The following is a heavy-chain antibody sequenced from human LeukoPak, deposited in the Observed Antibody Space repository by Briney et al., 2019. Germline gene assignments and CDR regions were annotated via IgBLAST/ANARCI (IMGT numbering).Heavy chain of an antibody. CDR1: GYTFTGYY. CDR2: INPNSGGT. J-gene: IGHJ4*02. V-gene: IGHV1-2*06. D-gene: IGHD5-18*01. Sequence: EASVKVSCKASGYTFTGYYMHWVRQAPGQGFEWMGRINPNSGGTNYAQKFQGRVTMTRDTSISTAYMELSRLRSDDTAVYYCARTLVDTAMGDFDYWGQGTLVTVSS. CDR3: ARTLVDTAMGDFDY.